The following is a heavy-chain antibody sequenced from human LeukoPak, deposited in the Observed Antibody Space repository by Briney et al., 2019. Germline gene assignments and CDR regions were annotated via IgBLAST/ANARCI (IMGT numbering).Heavy chain of an antibody. Sequence: ASVKVSCKASGYTFTSYDITWVRQAPGQGLEWMGWISAYNGNTNYEQKLQGRVTMTTATSTSTAYLGLRSLRSDDTAVYYCARVPGYCSGGSCYTRTNFDYWGQGTLVTVSS. CDR3: ARVPGYCSGGSCYTRTNFDY. V-gene: IGHV1-18*01. J-gene: IGHJ4*02. CDR2: ISAYNGNT. CDR1: GYTFTSYD. D-gene: IGHD2-15*01.